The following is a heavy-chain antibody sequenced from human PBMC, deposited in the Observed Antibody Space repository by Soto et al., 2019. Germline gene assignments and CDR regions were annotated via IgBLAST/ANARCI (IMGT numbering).Heavy chain of an antibody. CDR2: IIPIFGTA. CDR3: ARGEKYQLLSYRRYYDYGMDV. J-gene: IGHJ6*02. Sequence: QVQLVQSGAEVKKPGSSVKVSCKASGGTFSSYAISWVRQAPGQGLEWMGGIIPIFGTANYAQKFQGRVTITADKSTSTAYMELSSLRSEHTAVYYCARGEKYQLLSYRRYYDYGMDVWGQGTTVTVSS. CDR1: GGTFSSYA. D-gene: IGHD2-2*01. V-gene: IGHV1-69*06.